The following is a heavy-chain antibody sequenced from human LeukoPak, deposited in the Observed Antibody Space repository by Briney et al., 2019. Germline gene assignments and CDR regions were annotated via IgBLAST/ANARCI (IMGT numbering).Heavy chain of an antibody. CDR1: GFTFSRYW. CDR3: ARVYDYVWGSYRNFDY. CDR2: IKQDGSEK. J-gene: IGHJ4*02. Sequence: GGSLRLSCAASGFTFSRYWMSWVRQAPGKGLEWVANIKQDGSEKYYVDSVKGRFTISKDNAKNSLYVQMNSLRAEDTAVYYCARVYDYVWGSYRNFDYWGQGTLVTVSS. V-gene: IGHV3-7*01. D-gene: IGHD3-16*02.